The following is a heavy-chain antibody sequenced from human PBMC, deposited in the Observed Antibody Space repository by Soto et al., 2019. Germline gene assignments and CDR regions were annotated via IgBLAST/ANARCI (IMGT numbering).Heavy chain of an antibody. CDR1: GYIFTNFF. CDR2: INPSGDYT. J-gene: IGHJ5*02. D-gene: IGHD3-3*01. CDR3: TRAEDNFFAP. V-gene: IGHV1-46*03. Sequence: QVHLVQSGAEVKKPGASVKVSCKASGYIFTNFFLHWVRQAPGQGLEWMGIINPSGDYTRYAQNSEGRAPRPGDPPASTITRELSSLRSEDTPVFFCTRAEDNFFAPGGQGTLVTFSS.